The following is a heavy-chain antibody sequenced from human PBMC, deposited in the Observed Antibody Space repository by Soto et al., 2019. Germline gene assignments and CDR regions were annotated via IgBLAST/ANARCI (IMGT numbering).Heavy chain of an antibody. CDR1: GGSISSGDYY. CDR3: ARERTDATGVFGMDV. D-gene: IGHD2-15*01. Sequence: QVQLQESGPGLVKPSQTLSLTCTVSGGSISSGDYYWTWIRQHPGKGLEWIGYIYDSRSTYYNPSLKSRLTISVDTSKNQFSLKLSSVSAAGTAVYYCARERTDATGVFGMDVWGQGTTVTVSS. V-gene: IGHV4-31*03. J-gene: IGHJ6*02. CDR2: IYDSRST.